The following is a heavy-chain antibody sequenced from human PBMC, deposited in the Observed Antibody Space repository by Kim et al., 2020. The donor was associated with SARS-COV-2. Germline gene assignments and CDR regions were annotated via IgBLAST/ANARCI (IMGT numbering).Heavy chain of an antibody. CDR1: EFPFNTYA. CDR2: IADSGATA. Sequence: GGSLRLSCAASEFPFNTYAMSWVRQAPGRRLEWVSAIADSGATAFYADSVGGRFTISRDNSKNTLFLHMSSLRVDDTAIYFCTGSRGGLRFHSFDYWGQGTLVTVSS. CDR3: TGSRGGLRFHSFDY. J-gene: IGHJ4*02. D-gene: IGHD5-12*01. V-gene: IGHV3-23*01.